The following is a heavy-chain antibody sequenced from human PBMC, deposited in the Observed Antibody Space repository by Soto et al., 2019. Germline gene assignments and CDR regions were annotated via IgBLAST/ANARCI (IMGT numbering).Heavy chain of an antibody. D-gene: IGHD2-15*01. CDR2: ISSSSSTI. CDR1: GFTFSSYS. V-gene: IGHV3-48*01. J-gene: IGHJ5*02. CDR3: ARAGLGGPHH. Sequence: GESLKISCAASGFTFSSYSMNWVRQAPGKGLEWVSYISSSSSTIYYADSVKGRFTISRDNAKNSLYLQMNSLRAEDTAVYYCARAGLGGPHHWGQGTLVTVSS.